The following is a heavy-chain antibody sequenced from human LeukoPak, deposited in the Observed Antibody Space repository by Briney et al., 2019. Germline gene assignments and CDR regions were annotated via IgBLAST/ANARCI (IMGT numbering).Heavy chain of an antibody. CDR2: ISGSSSHI. V-gene: IGHV3-21*01. D-gene: IGHD4/OR15-4a*01. CDR3: VRIPNSANFPNWFDP. J-gene: IGHJ5*02. CDR1: GFTFSSYT. Sequence: GGSLRLSCAASGFTFSSYTINWVRQAPGKGLEWISSISGSSSHIYYADSVKGRFTISRDNAKDSLYLQTNSLRAEDTALYYCVRIPNSANFPNWFDPWGQGTLVTVSS.